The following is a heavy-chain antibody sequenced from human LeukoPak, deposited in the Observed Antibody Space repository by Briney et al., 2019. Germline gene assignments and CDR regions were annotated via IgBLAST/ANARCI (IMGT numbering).Heavy chain of an antibody. Sequence: NSSETLSLTCTVSGGSISSYYWSWLRQPPGKGLEWIGYIYYSGSTNYNPSLKSRVTISVDTSKNQFSLKLSSVTAADTAVYYCARAANRVPQDWGQGTLVTVSS. D-gene: IGHD1-14*01. V-gene: IGHV4-59*01. CDR3: ARAANRVPQD. CDR2: IYYSGST. CDR1: GGSISSYY. J-gene: IGHJ4*02.